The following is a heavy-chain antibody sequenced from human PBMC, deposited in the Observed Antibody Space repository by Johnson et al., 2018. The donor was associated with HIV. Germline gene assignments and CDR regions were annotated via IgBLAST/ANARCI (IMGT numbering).Heavy chain of an antibody. J-gene: IGHJ3*02. CDR3: ARSRGGYYYDSSGVRGAFDI. CDR2: IYSGGRT. CDR1: GFSVSSNY. Sequence: EVQLVESGGGLVQPGGSLRLSCEVSGFSVSSNYMNWVRQAPGKGLECVSVIYSGGRTFYADSVKGRFTISRDNSKNTLYIQMNSLRAEDTAVYYCARSRGGYYYDSSGVRGAFDIWGQGTMFTVSS. D-gene: IGHD3-22*01. V-gene: IGHV3-66*02.